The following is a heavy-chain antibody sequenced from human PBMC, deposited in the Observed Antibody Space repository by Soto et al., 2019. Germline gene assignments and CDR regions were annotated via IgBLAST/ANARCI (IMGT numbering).Heavy chain of an antibody. CDR3: ARGLFIMVRGVIHGYVFDI. D-gene: IGHD3-10*01. V-gene: IGHV4-34*01. CDR1: GGSFSGYY. J-gene: IGHJ3*02. Sequence: PSETLSLTCAVYGGSFSGYYWSWIRQPPGKGLEWIGEINHSGSTNYNPSLKSRVTISVDTSKNQFSLKLSSVTAADTAVYYCARGLFIMVRGVIHGYVFDIWAKGTMVPVSS. CDR2: INHSGST.